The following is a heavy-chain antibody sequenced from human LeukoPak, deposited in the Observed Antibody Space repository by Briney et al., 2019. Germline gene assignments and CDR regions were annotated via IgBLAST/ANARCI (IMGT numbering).Heavy chain of an antibody. Sequence: YSRGSTYYNPSLKSRVTISVDTSKNQFSLKLSSVTAADTAVYYCARAGVTMVREQYNWFDPWGQGTLVTVSS. D-gene: IGHD3-10*01. CDR3: ARAGVTMVREQYNWFDP. CDR2: YSRGST. V-gene: IGHV4-30-4*01. J-gene: IGHJ5*02.